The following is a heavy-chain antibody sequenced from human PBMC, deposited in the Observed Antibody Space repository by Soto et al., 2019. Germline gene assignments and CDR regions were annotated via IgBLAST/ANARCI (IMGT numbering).Heavy chain of an antibody. CDR3: ARVGLDTVMVTSAYGMDV. Sequence: ASVKVSCKASGYTFTSYGISWVRQAPGQGLEWMGWISAYNGNTNYAQKLQGRVTMTTDTSTSTAYMELRSLRSDDTAVYYCARVGLDTVMVTSAYGMDVWGQGTTVTVSS. V-gene: IGHV1-18*04. CDR2: ISAYNGNT. J-gene: IGHJ6*02. D-gene: IGHD5-18*01. CDR1: GYTFTSYG.